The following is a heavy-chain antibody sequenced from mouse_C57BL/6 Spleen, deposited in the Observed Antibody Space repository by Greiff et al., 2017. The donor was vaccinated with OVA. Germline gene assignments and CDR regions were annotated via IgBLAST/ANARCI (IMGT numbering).Heavy chain of an antibody. D-gene: IGHD1-1*01. CDR2: ISSGGSYT. J-gene: IGHJ4*01. Sequence: EVKLEESGGDLVKPGGSLKLSCAASGFTFSSYGMSWVRQTPDKRLEWVATISSGGSYTYYPDSVKGRFTISRDNAKNTLYLQMSSLKSEDTAMYYCARAPLITTYAMDYWGQGTSVTVSS. CDR3: ARAPLITTYAMDY. V-gene: IGHV5-6*02. CDR1: GFTFSSYG.